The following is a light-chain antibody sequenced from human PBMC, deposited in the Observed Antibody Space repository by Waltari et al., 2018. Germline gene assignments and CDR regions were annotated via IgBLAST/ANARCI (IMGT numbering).Light chain of an antibody. CDR1: QSVLYSPNNKNY. Sequence: DIVMTQSPDSLAVSLGERATINCKSSQSVLYSPNNKNYLAWYQQKPGQPPKLLIYWASTRESGVPDRFGGGGSGTDFTLTISSLQAEDVAVYYCQQYYTTPPWTFGQGTKVEIK. CDR2: WAS. CDR3: QQYYTTPPWT. V-gene: IGKV4-1*01. J-gene: IGKJ1*01.